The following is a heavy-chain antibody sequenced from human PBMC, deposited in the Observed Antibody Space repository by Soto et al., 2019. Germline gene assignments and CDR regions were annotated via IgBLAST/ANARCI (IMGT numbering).Heavy chain of an antibody. CDR3: ARGLYSKSTWFDP. V-gene: IGHV3-11*01. Sequence: SLRLSCAASGFTFSDYYMNWIRQSPRKGLEWVSYISGTSSTMYYADSVKGRFTISRDNSKNSLYPQMNSLRAEDTAVYYCARGLYSKSTWFDPWGQGTPVTVSS. D-gene: IGHD1-26*01. CDR2: ISGTSSTM. J-gene: IGHJ5*02. CDR1: GFTFSDYY.